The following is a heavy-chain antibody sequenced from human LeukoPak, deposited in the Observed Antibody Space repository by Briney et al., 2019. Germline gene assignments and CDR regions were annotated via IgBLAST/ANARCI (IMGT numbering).Heavy chain of an antibody. D-gene: IGHD3-22*01. CDR2: VYYTGIT. V-gene: IGHV4-39*01. Sequence: SETLSLTCTVAGGSISTSTYNWGWIRQPPGKGLEWIGSVYYTGITYYDPSVESRVTISVDTSKNHFSLELNSVTAADTGVYFCARQVRSPVVMFMDVWGKGTTVIVSS. J-gene: IGHJ6*03. CDR1: GGSISTSTYN. CDR3: ARQVRSPVVMFMDV.